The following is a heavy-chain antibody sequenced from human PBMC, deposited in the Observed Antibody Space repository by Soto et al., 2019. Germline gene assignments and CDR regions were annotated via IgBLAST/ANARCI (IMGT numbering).Heavy chain of an antibody. CDR1: GASVSSYF. V-gene: IGHV4-59*08. CDR3: ARRNGIDY. CDR2: ISDSGNT. Sequence: SETLSLTCTVSGASVSSYFWSWIRQPPGKGLEWIGYISDSGNTKYNPSLKSRVTISVDTSKNQFSLRLTSVTAADTAVYYCARRNGIDYWGQGTLVTVSS. D-gene: IGHD4-4*01. J-gene: IGHJ4*02.